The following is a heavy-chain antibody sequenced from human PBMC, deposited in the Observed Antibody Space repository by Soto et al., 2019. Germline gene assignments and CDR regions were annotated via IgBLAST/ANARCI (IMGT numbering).Heavy chain of an antibody. J-gene: IGHJ6*02. V-gene: IGHV4-39*01. CDR3: ATYPWDCSSTSCPMDV. D-gene: IGHD2-2*01. CDR2: IYYSGST. Sequence: SETLSLTCTVSGGSISSSSYYWGWIRQPPGKGLEWIGSIYYSGSTYYNPSLESRVTISVDTSKNQFSLKLSSVTAADTAVYYCATYPWDCSSTSCPMDVWGQGTTVTVSS. CDR1: GGSISSSSYY.